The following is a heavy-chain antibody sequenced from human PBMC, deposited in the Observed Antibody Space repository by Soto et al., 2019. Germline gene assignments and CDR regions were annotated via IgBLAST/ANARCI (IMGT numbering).Heavy chain of an antibody. CDR1: GFNFRDFW. J-gene: IGHJ4*02. Sequence: GGSLRLSCEASGFNFRDFWIHWVRQPPWKGPEWVSNIPSDGIDVSYADSVRGRFTISRDDARNTLYLQMSDLRVEDTAIYYCRRGHSGLEIDYWGQGTQLTLCS. V-gene: IGHV3-74*01. CDR2: IPSDGIDV. CDR3: RRGHSGLEIDY.